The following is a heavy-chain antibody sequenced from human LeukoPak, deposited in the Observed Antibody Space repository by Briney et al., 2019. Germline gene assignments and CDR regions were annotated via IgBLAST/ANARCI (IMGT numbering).Heavy chain of an antibody. CDR2: IYYSGST. J-gene: IGHJ4*02. CDR1: GGSISSSSYY. Sequence: SETLSLTCTVSGGSISSSSYYWGWIRQPPGKGLEWIGSIYYSGSTYYNPSLKSRVTISVDTSKNQFSLKLSSVTVADTAVYYCARLDSSGYYPQSYFDYWGQGTLVTVSS. D-gene: IGHD3-22*01. V-gene: IGHV4-39*07. CDR3: ARLDSSGYYPQSYFDY.